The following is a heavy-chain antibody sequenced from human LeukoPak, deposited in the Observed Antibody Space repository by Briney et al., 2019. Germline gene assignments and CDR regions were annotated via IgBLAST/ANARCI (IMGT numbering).Heavy chain of an antibody. J-gene: IGHJ6*03. CDR1: GFSLSTSGMC. CDR2: IDWDDDK. D-gene: IGHD2-15*01. Sequence: SGPTLVNPTQTLTLTCTFSGFSLSTSGMCVSWIRQPPGKALEWLARIDWDDDKYYSTSLKTRLTISKDTSKNQVVLTMTNMDPVDTATYYCARETSLYCSGGSCYLAYYYYYMDVWGKGTTVTVSS. CDR3: ARETSLYCSGGSCYLAYYYYYMDV. V-gene: IGHV2-70*11.